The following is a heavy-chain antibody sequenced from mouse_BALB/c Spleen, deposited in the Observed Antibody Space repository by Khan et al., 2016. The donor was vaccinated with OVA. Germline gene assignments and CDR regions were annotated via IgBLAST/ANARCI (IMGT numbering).Heavy chain of an antibody. Sequence: EVELVESGGGLVKPGGSLKLSCAASEFTFSDYYMYWVRQTPEKRLEWLATISDGGSYTYYPDSVKGRFTISRDDAKNNLYLQMSSLKSEDTAMYYCARGYYGDPFAYWGQGTLVTISA. J-gene: IGHJ3*01. CDR3: ARGYYGDPFAY. CDR1: EFTFSDYY. V-gene: IGHV5-4*02. D-gene: IGHD2-13*01. CDR2: ISDGGSYT.